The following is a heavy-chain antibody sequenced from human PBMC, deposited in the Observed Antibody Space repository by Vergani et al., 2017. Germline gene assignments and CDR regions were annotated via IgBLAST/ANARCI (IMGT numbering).Heavy chain of an antibody. D-gene: IGHD5-18*01. V-gene: IGHV1-2*02. CDR2: INPNSGGI. Sequence: QVQLVQSGAEVKKPGASVKVSCKTSGYTFTGYYMHWVRQAPGQGLEWMGWINPNSGGINYAQKFQGRVTMTRDTSISTAYMELSRLRSDDTAVYYCARDSGSYGRPEYFDYWGQGTLVTVSS. CDR1: GYTFTGYY. CDR3: ARDSGSYGRPEYFDY. J-gene: IGHJ4*02.